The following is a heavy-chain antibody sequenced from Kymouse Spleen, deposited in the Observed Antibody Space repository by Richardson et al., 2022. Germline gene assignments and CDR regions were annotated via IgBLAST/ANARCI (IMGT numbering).Heavy chain of an antibody. CDR1: GGSISSSSYY. Sequence: QLQLQESGPGLVKPSETLSLTCTVSGGSISSSSYYWGWIRQPPGKGLEWIGSIYYSGSTYYNPSLKSRVTISVDTSKNQFSLKLSSVTAADTAVYYCARRGITGTFDIWGQGTMVTVSS. CDR3: ARRGITGTFDI. V-gene: IGHV4-39*01. J-gene: IGHJ3*02. CDR2: IYYSGST. D-gene: IGHD1-20*01,IGHD1-7*01.